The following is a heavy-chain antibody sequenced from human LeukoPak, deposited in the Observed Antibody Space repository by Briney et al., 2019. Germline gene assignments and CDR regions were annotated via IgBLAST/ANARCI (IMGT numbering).Heavy chain of an antibody. CDR3: ASGGYYDSSGYYIVQFDY. V-gene: IGHV4-59*01. Sequence: QTSETLSLTCTVSGGSISSYYWSWIRQPPGKGREWIGYIYYSGSTNYNPSLKSRVTISVDTSKNQFSLKLSSVTAADTAVYYCASGGYYDSSGYYIVQFDYWGQGTLVTVSS. D-gene: IGHD3-22*01. CDR1: GGSISSYY. J-gene: IGHJ4*02. CDR2: IYYSGST.